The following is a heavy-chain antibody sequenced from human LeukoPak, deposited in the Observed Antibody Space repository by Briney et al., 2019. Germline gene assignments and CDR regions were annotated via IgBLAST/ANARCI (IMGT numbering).Heavy chain of an antibody. CDR3: ARHQATTSPTIFGVVDPLDY. Sequence: SETLSLTCTVSGGSISSSSYYWGWIRQPPGKGLEWIGSIYYSGSTYYNPSLKSRVTISVDTSKNQFYLKLSSVTVADTAVYYCARHQATTSPTIFGVVDPLDYWGQGTLVTVSS. D-gene: IGHD3-3*01. CDR1: GGSISSSSYY. V-gene: IGHV4-39*01. CDR2: IYYSGST. J-gene: IGHJ4*02.